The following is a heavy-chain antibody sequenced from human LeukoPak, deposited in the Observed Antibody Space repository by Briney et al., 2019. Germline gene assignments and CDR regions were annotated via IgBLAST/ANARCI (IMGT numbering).Heavy chain of an antibody. V-gene: IGHV4-39*07. CDR3: ARIAVATAYNWFDP. J-gene: IGHJ5*02. Sequence: SETLSLTCTVSGGSISSSSYYWSWIRQPPGKGLEWIGGINHSGSTNYNPSLKSRVTISVDTSKNQFSLKLSSVTAADTAVYYCARIAVATAYNWFDPWGQGTLVTVSS. CDR1: GGSISSSSYY. CDR2: INHSGST. D-gene: IGHD5-12*01.